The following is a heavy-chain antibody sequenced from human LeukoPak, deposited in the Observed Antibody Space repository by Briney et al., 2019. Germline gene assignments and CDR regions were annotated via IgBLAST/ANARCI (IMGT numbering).Heavy chain of an antibody. CDR2: ISWNSGSI. Sequence: GGSLRLSCAASGFTFDDYAMHWVRQAPGKGLEWVSGISWNSGSIGYADSVKGRFTISRDNAKNSLYLQMNSLRAEDTALYYCAKERGSFDYWGQGTLVTVSS. V-gene: IGHV3-9*01. CDR1: GFTFDDYA. D-gene: IGHD3-10*01. CDR3: AKERGSFDY. J-gene: IGHJ4*02.